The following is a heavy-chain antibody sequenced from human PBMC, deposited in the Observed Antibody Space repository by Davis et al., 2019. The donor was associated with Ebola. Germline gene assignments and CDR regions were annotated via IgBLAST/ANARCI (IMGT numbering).Heavy chain of an antibody. Sequence: PGGSLRLSCTASGLAFNTFWMHWVRPAPGTLLAWVALIWYDGNAEYYADSVKGRFTISRDNSKNTLYLQMTSLRGDDTAVYYCVTERVRLAFDYWGQGTLVTVSS. CDR1: GLAFNTFW. V-gene: IGHV3-33*03. D-gene: IGHD4/OR15-4a*01. CDR3: VTERVRLAFDY. CDR2: IWYDGNAE. J-gene: IGHJ4*02.